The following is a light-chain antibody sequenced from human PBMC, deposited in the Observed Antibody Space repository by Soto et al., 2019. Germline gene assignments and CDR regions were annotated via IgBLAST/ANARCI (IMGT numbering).Light chain of an antibody. Sequence: EIVLTQSPGTLSLSPGERATLSCRASQSVGSSYLAWYQQKPGQAPRLLIFGTSNRATGIPDRFSGSGSGTDFTLTISRLEPEVFAVYYCQQFGSSVYTFGQGTKLEIK. V-gene: IGKV3-20*01. J-gene: IGKJ2*01. CDR1: QSVGSSY. CDR3: QQFGSSVYT. CDR2: GTS.